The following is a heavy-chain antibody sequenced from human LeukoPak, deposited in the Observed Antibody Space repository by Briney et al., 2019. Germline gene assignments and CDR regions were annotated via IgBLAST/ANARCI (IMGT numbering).Heavy chain of an antibody. D-gene: IGHD3-10*01. CDR3: ARWIGGLDY. CDR2: IKQDGSEK. V-gene: IGHV3-7*01. Sequence: GGSLRLSCAASGFTSSSYWMNWVRQTPGKGLEWVANIKQDGSEKYYVDSVEGRFTISRDNAKNSLYLQMNSLRAEDTAVYYCARWIGGLDYWGQGALVTVSS. CDR1: GFTSSSYW. J-gene: IGHJ4*02.